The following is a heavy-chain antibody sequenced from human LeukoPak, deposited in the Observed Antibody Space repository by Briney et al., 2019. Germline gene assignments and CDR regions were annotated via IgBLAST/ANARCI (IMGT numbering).Heavy chain of an antibody. J-gene: IGHJ4*02. CDR2: ISSGGDTI. V-gene: IGHV3-11*01. Sequence: PGGSLRLSCTASGFSFSDNFMGWIRQAPGKGLEWVSYISSGGDTIHYLDAVKGRFSISRDNSKSTLYLQMSRLRADDTAVYYCARGCYGLPFKQWGQGTLVSVSS. D-gene: IGHD2-2*01. CDR3: ARGCYGLPFKQ. CDR1: GFSFSDNF.